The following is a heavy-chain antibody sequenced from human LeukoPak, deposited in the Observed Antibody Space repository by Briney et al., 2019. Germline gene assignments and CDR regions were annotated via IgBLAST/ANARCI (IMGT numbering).Heavy chain of an antibody. CDR3: ARGRPVSDCSGGSCLYDY. Sequence: GASVKVSCKASGGTFSSYAISWVRQAPGQGLEWMGWISAYNGNTNYAQKLQGRVTMTTDTSTSTAYMELRSLRSDDTAVYYCARGRPVSDCSGGSCLYDYWGQGTLVTVSS. J-gene: IGHJ4*02. D-gene: IGHD2-15*01. CDR2: ISAYNGNT. CDR1: GGTFSSYA. V-gene: IGHV1-18*01.